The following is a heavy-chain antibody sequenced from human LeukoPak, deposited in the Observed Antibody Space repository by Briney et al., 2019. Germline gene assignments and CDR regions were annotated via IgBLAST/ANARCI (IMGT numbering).Heavy chain of an antibody. V-gene: IGHV1-2*06. J-gene: IGHJ4*02. CDR2: INPNSGGT. CDR1: GYTFTGHY. CDR3: AGDVWYYCSGSSTYTPFDY. D-gene: IGHD3-10*01. Sequence: GASVKVSCKPSGYTFTGHYMHWVRQAPGQGLEWMGRINPNSGGTNYAEQLQGTLTMTTDTSTSTAYMELSSLRSDDTAVDSCAGDVWYYCSGSSTYTPFDYWGQGTLVTVSS.